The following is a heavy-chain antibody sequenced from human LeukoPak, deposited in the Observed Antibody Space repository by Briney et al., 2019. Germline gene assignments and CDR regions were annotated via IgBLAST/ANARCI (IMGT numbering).Heavy chain of an antibody. CDR1: GYTFTDYY. CDR3: ARDGTFNI. D-gene: IGHD2-15*01. J-gene: IGHJ3*02. V-gene: IGHV1-2*02. CDR2: INPDSGVT. Sequence: KVSCKASGYTFTDYYMHWVRQAPGQGLEWMGWINPDSGVTNYPQKFQGRVTMTRDTSSSTAYMELIRLRSDDTAVYYCARDGTFNIWGQGTMVTVSS.